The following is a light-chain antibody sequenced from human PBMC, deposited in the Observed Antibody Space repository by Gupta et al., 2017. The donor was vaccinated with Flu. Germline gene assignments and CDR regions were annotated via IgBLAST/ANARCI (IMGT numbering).Light chain of an antibody. J-gene: IGKJ4*01. CDR3: KQNLPSPLT. V-gene: IGKV1-5*03. CDR2: KAS. CDR1: QSINNW. Sequence: DIHMTQSPSALSASVGDRVTITCRASQSINNWLAWFQQRPGKAPKLLIYKASNLKSGVPSRFSGSQSGTKFTLTISRLQPDDSATYYCKQNLPSPLTFGGGTKVEI.